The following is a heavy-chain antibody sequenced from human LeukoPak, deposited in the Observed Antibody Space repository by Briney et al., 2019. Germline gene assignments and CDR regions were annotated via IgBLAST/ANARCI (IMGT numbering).Heavy chain of an antibody. J-gene: IGHJ4*02. CDR1: RYTLSSDM. CDR3: VRDRDSSSCPEY. V-gene: IGHV1-18*01. Sequence: GASPRVSSMASRYTLSSDMLCTVPQALGQGLERMGRISACNGNTNYAQTLQSRVSITTETTTSTACMYMRSVRESETAVYYCVRDRDSSSCPEYWGQGTLVTVSS. CDR2: ISACNGNT. D-gene: IGHD6-13*01.